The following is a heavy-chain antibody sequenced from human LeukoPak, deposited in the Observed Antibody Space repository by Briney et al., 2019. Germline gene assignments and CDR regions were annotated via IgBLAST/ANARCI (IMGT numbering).Heavy chain of an antibody. Sequence: PSETLSLTCTVSGYSISSGYYWGWIRQPPGKGLEWIGSIYHSGSTYYNPSLKSRVTISVDTSKNQFSLKLSSVTAADTAVYYCARLAYYYDSSGYYLFDYWGQGTLVTVSS. J-gene: IGHJ4*02. CDR3: ARLAYYYDSSGYYLFDY. CDR1: GYSISSGYY. V-gene: IGHV4-38-2*02. D-gene: IGHD3-22*01. CDR2: IYHSGST.